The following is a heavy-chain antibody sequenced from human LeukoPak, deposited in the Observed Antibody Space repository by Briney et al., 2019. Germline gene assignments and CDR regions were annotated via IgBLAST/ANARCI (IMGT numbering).Heavy chain of an antibody. CDR3: AKGRDYDFWSGYYTFDY. D-gene: IGHD3-3*01. V-gene: IGHV3-9*01. CDR1: GFTFDDYA. J-gene: IGHJ4*02. CDR2: ISWNSGSI. Sequence: PGGSLRLSCAASGFTFDDYAMPWVRQAPGKGLEWVSGISWNSGSIGYADSVKGRSTISRDNAKNSLYLQMNSLRAEDTALYYCAKGRDYDFWSGYYTFDYWGQGTLVTVSS.